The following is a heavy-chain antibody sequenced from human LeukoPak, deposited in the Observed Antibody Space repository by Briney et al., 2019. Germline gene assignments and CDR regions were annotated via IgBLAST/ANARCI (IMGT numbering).Heavy chain of an antibody. CDR3: ARGNGFYDMVFDY. CDR1: GGSINSGAYY. V-gene: IGHV4-61*02. Sequence: SQALSLTCTVSGGSINSGAYYWSWIRRPAGKGLEWIGRVYSSGGTSYNPSLKSRVSMSVDTSKNQFSLKLTSVTAADTAVYFCARGNGFYDMVFDYWGQGALVTVSS. J-gene: IGHJ4*02. D-gene: IGHD2/OR15-2a*01. CDR2: VYSSGGT.